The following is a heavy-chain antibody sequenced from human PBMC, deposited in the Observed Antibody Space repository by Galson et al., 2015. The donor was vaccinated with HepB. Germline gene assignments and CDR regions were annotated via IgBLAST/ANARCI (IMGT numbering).Heavy chain of an antibody. CDR1: GFAFSTFG. V-gene: IGHV3-33*06. J-gene: IGHJ3*02. CDR2: IWYDGRNK. Sequence: SLRLSCAASGFAFSTFGLHWVRQAPGKGLEWVAAIWYDGRNKDYGNSVKGRFIISRDNSKSTLYLQMNNLRAEDTAVYYCAKVFIGPGSNYDDGFDIWGQGTTVTVSP. D-gene: IGHD3-10*01. CDR3: AKVFIGPGSNYDDGFDI.